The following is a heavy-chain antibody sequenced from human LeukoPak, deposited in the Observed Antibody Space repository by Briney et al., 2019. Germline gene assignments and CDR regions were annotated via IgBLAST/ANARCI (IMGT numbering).Heavy chain of an antibody. D-gene: IGHD3-22*01. Sequence: ASVKVSCKASGYTFTGYYMHWVRQAPGQGLEWMGWINPNSGGTNYAQKFQGRVTMTRDTSISTAYMELSRLRSDDTAVYYCARDLYYYDSSGATGGFDYWGQGTLVTVSS. V-gene: IGHV1-2*02. CDR2: INPNSGGT. CDR3: ARDLYYYDSSGATGGFDY. CDR1: GYTFTGYY. J-gene: IGHJ4*02.